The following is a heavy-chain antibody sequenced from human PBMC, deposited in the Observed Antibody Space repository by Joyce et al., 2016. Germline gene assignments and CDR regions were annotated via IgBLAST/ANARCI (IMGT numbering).Heavy chain of an antibody. CDR3: ARDSGVGGFDP. J-gene: IGHJ5*02. D-gene: IGHD3-10*01. CDR1: GFTFDDFS. CDR2: VSYKGCST. Sequence: EVRLVESGGGVVQPGGSLRLACAASGFTFDDFSMYWVRRTPEKGREWVSFVSYKGCSTDYAASVKGRFTISRDNSKNFLYLQMNSLRTDDTALYYCARDSGVGGFDPWGQGTLVTVSS. V-gene: IGHV3-43*01.